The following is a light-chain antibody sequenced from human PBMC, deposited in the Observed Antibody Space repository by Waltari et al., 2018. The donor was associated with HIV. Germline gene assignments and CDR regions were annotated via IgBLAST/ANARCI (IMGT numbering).Light chain of an antibody. Sequence: MTQSPESLPVSLGETATIHCKSSQSLFFSLNNRNYLAWYQQKSGQPPKLLIYGASTRASGAPDRFSGTGSGTEFSLTINGLQAEDVASDYCQQYYSVPRTFGQGTTVEVK. CDR1: QSLFFSLNNRNY. V-gene: IGKV4-1*01. J-gene: IGKJ1*01. CDR2: GAS. CDR3: QQYYSVPRT.